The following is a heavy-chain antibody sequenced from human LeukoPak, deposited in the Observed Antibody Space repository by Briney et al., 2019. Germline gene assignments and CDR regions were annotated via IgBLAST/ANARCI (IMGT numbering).Heavy chain of an antibody. V-gene: IGHV1-18*01. CDR2: ISPENGNT. J-gene: IGHJ4*02. CDR3: TKRGSIGDPFDY. D-gene: IGHD3-10*01. Sequence: ASMKVSCKASGYTFISYGISWVRQAPGQGLEWMGWISPENGNTNSAQKLQGRVTMTTDTSTSTAYMELRSLTSDDTAVYYCTKRGSIGDPFDYWGQGTLVTVSS. CDR1: GYTFISYG.